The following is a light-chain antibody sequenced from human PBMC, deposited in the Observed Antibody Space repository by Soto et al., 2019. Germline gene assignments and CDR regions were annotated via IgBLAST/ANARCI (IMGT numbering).Light chain of an antibody. CDR2: ENN. CDR1: SGSIANNY. V-gene: IGLV6-57*04. J-gene: IGLJ2*01. CDR3: QSYDSSFVV. Sequence: NFMLTQPHSVSESPEKTVTISCTRSSGSIANNYMQWYQQRPGSAPTTVIFENNQRPSGVPDRFSGSTDGSSNSASLTISGLQTEDEADYYCQSYDSSFVVFGGGTKLTVL.